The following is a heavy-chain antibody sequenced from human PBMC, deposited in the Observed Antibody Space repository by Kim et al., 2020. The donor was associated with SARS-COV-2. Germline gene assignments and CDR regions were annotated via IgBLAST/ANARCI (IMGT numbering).Heavy chain of an antibody. Sequence: KYYADSGKGRFTISRDNAKNSLYLQMNSLRAEDTAVYYCARQLSSSLIDYWGQGTLVTVSS. D-gene: IGHD6-13*01. V-gene: IGHV3-21*01. CDR3: ARQLSSSLIDY. J-gene: IGHJ4*02. CDR2: K.